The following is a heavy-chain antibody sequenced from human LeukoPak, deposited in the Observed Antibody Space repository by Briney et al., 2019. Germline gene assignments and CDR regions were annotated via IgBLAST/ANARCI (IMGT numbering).Heavy chain of an antibody. CDR1: GGSISSGSYY. Sequence: SETLSLTCTVSGGSISSGSYYWSWIRQPPGKGLEWIGYIYYSGSTNYNPSLKSRVTISVDTSKNQFSLKLSSVTAADTAVYYCARRKGGYDYADSSGWYPDAFDIWGQGTMATVSS. CDR3: ARRKGGYDYADSSGWYPDAFDI. CDR2: IYYSGST. D-gene: IGHD6-19*01. V-gene: IGHV4-61*01. J-gene: IGHJ3*02.